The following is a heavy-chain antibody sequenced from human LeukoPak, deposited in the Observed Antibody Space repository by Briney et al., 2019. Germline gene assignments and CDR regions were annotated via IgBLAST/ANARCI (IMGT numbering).Heavy chain of an antibody. D-gene: IGHD6-19*01. V-gene: IGHV3-23*01. Sequence: GGSLRLSCAASGFTFGSYAMSWVRQAPGKGLEWVSAISGSGGSTYYADSVKGRFTISRDNSKNTLYLQMNSLRAEDTAVYYCAKDSYSSGWYYFGYWGQGTLVTVSS. CDR1: GFTFGSYA. CDR2: ISGSGGST. J-gene: IGHJ4*02. CDR3: AKDSYSSGWYYFGY.